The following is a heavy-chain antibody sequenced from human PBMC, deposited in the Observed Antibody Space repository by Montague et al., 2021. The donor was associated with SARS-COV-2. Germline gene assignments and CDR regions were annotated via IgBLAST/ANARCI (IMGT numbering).Heavy chain of an antibody. V-gene: IGHV4-39*01. CDR2: IYYSGST. D-gene: IGHD3-22*01. CDR1: GGSISSSSYY. CDR3: ARCVTMIEVVMRYNWFDP. J-gene: IGHJ5*01. Sequence: SETLSLTCTVSGGSISSSSYYWGWIRQAPGKGLEWIGSIYYSGSTYYNLSIKSRVTISVYTYKNQFPLKLSSVTAAATAVYYCARCVTMIEVVMRYNWFDPWGQGTQVTVSS.